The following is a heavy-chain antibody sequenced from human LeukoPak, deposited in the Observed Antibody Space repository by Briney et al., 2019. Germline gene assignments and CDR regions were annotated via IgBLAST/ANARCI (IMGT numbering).Heavy chain of an antibody. V-gene: IGHV3-48*04. CDR3: ASLAPRWEVDSQQSKINWFDP. J-gene: IGHJ5*02. CDR2: ISSSSSTI. D-gene: IGHD1-26*01. CDR1: GFTFSSYS. Sequence: GGSLRLSCAASGFTFSSYSMNWVRQAPGKGLEWVSYISSSSSTIYYADSVKGRFTISRDNAKNSLYLQMSSLRAEDTAVYYCASLAPRWEVDSQQSKINWFDPWGQGTLVTVSS.